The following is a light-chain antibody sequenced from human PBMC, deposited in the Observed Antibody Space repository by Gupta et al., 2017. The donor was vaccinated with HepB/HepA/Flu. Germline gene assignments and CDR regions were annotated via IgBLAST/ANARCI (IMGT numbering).Light chain of an antibody. V-gene: IGKV3-15*01. CDR1: QSVSSN. J-gene: IGKJ3*01. CDR2: GAS. CDR3: QQYNNWL. Sequence: EIVITQSPATLSVSPGERATLSCSASQSVSSNLAWYQQKPGQAPRLLIYGASTRATGIPARVSGSGSGTEFTLTISSLQSEDFAVYYCQQYNNWLFGPGTKVDIK.